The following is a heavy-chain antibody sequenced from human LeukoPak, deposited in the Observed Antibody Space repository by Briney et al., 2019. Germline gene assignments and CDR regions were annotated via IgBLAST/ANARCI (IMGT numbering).Heavy chain of an antibody. J-gene: IGHJ4*02. V-gene: IGHV4-59*01. CDR2: IYYSGST. CDR3: ARGHYDILTGYYSEDY. Sequence: SETLSLTCTVSGGSISSYYWSWIRQPPGKGLERIGYIYYSGSTNYNPSLKSRVTISVDTSKNQFSLKLSSVTAAGTAVYYCARGHYDILTGYYSEDYWGQGTLVTVSS. D-gene: IGHD3-9*01. CDR1: GGSISSYY.